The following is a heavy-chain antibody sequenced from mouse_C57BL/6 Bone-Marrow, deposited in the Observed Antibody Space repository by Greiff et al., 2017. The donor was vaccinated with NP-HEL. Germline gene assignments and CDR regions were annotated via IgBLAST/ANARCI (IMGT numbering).Heavy chain of an antibody. V-gene: IGHV1-72*01. CDR2: IDPNSGGI. CDR1: GYTFTNYG. D-gene: IGHD1-1*01. Sequence: QVQLQQSGAELVKPGASVKLSCKASGYTFTNYGMHGVKQRPGRGLAWIGRIDPNSGGIKYNEKFKSKATLTVDKPSSTAYMQLSSLTSEDSAVYYCARYYYGSGYFDYGGQGTTLTVSS. J-gene: IGHJ2*01. CDR3: ARYYYGSGYFDY.